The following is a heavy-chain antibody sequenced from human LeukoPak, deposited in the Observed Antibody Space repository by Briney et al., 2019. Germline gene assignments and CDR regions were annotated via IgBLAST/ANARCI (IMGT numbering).Heavy chain of an antibody. CDR3: AREGGDYAYNWFDP. CDR1: GGSISSYY. D-gene: IGHD4-17*01. J-gene: IGHJ5*02. Sequence: SETLSLTCTVSGGSISSYYWSWIRQPPGKGLEWIGYIYYSGSTNYNPSLKSRVTISVDTSKNQFSLKLSSVTAADTAVYYCAREGGDYAYNWFDPWGQGTLVTVSS. V-gene: IGHV4-59*01. CDR2: IYYSGST.